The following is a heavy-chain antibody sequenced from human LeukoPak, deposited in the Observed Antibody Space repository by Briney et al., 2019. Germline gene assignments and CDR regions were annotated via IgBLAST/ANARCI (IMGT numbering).Heavy chain of an antibody. D-gene: IGHD6-13*01. CDR1: GYTFTDYY. V-gene: IGHV1-2*02. CDR3: ARDHRLGAAGTRTNHFDY. J-gene: IGHJ4*02. Sequence: ASVKVSCKASGYTFTDYYILWVRQAPGQGLEWMGWINPNSGGTNYAQKFQDRVTMTRDTSIRTAYMELSSLRSDDTAVYYCARDHRLGAAGTRTNHFDYWGQGTLVTVSS. CDR2: INPNSGGT.